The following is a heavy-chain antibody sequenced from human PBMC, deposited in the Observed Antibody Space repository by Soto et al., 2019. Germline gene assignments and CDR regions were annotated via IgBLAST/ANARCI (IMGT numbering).Heavy chain of an antibody. D-gene: IGHD2-2*01. Sequence: EVQLVESGGGLVQPGGSLRLSCAASRFTFSSYWMSWVRQAPGKGLEWVANINPGGSEKIYVDSVKGRFTISRDNAKNSLYLQMNSLRAEDTAVYYCARDKGYLDSWGQGTLVTVSS. CDR2: INPGGSEK. CDR1: RFTFSSYW. J-gene: IGHJ4*02. V-gene: IGHV3-7*01. CDR3: ARDKGYLDS.